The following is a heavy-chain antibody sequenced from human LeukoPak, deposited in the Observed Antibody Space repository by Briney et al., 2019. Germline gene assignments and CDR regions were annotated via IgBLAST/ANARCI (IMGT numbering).Heavy chain of an antibody. J-gene: IGHJ2*01. CDR2: INQDGSGK. CDR1: GFTFSSYW. CDR3: ARVVEAGYFDL. D-gene: IGHD1-26*01. Sequence: GGSLRLSCAASGFTFSSYWMSWVRQAPGKGLEWVANINQDGSGKYYVDSVKGRFTISRDNAKNSLYLQMNSLRAEDTAVYYCARVVEAGYFDLWGRGTLVTVSS. V-gene: IGHV3-7*01.